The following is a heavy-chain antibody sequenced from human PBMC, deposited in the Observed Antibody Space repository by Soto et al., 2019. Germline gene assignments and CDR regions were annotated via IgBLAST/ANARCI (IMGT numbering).Heavy chain of an antibody. D-gene: IGHD3-16*01. J-gene: IGHJ6*03. Sequence: QVQLVESGGGVVQPGRSLRLSCAASGFTFSSYGMHWVHQAPGKGLEWVAVIWYDGSNKYYADSVKGRFTISRDNSKNTLYLQMNSLRAEDTAVYYCARGGLFNYYYYMDVWGKGTTVTVSS. CDR1: GFTFSSYG. CDR3: ARGGLFNYYYYMDV. V-gene: IGHV3-33*01. CDR2: IWYDGSNK.